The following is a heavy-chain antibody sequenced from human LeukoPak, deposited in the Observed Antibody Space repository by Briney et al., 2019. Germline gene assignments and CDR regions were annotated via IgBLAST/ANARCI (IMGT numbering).Heavy chain of an antibody. V-gene: IGHV1-2*02. J-gene: IGHJ4*02. CDR3: APTAEAYTSWWKV. Sequence: GASVKVSCKAFGYKVTDDYMHWVRQAPGQGLEFMGWINPDSGFTNYAQKFKGRVTMTRDTSISTAYLEVRSLTSDDTAVYYCAPTAEAYTSWWKVWGQGTLVTVSS. D-gene: IGHD3-16*01. CDR1: GYKVTDDY. CDR2: INPDSGFT.